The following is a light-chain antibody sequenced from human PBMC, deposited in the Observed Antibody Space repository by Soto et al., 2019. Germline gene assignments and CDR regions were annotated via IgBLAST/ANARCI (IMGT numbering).Light chain of an antibody. CDR2: AAS. V-gene: IGKV1-39*01. Sequence: DIQLTQSPPSLSATVGDRVTITCRASQTIDSYLNWFQQKPGMAPKLLIYAASKLQSGVPSRFRGSGSGTDFTLTLDTLQTDDFASYYCQQTRSGITFGQGTRLEI. CDR3: QQTRSGIT. J-gene: IGKJ5*01. CDR1: QTIDSY.